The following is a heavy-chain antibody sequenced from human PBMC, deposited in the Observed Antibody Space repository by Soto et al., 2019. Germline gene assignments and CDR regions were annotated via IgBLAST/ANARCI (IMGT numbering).Heavy chain of an antibody. D-gene: IGHD5-18*01. V-gene: IGHV4-59*01. CDR3: ARVFGETAMPDYYYYTAV. J-gene: IGHJ6*03. CDR1: GGSISSYY. Sequence: PSETLSLTCTVSGGSISSYYWSWIRQPPGKGLEWIGYIYYSGSTNYNPSLKSRVTISVDTSKNQFSLKLSFVTAADTAVYYCARVFGETAMPDYYYYTAVGGKGTRATVPS. CDR2: IYYSGST.